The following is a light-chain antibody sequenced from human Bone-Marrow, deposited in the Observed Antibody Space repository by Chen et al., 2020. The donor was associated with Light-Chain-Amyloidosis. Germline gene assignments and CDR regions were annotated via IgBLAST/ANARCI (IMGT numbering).Light chain of an antibody. CDR2: GSS. J-gene: IGKJ4*01. CDR1: QTISSNY. CDR3: QQYGTSPLT. V-gene: IGKV3-20*01. Sequence: EIVLPQSPGLLFLPPGEGSNLPCRASQTISSNYLTWYQQKFGQAPRLLIYGSSSRATGSPDRYTGSGSGTDFTLTINRLEPEDFAMYYCQQYGTSPLTFGGGTKVEIK.